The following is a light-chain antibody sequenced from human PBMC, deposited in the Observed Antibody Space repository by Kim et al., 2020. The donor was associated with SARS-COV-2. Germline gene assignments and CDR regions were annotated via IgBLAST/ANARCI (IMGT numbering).Light chain of an antibody. Sequence: SPGERATLPCRASQSVSNHLAWYQQRPGQAPRLLIYGASTRATGIPARFSGSGSGTEFTLTINSLQSEDFAVYYCQQYNNWPPYTFGQGTKLEI. J-gene: IGKJ2*01. CDR2: GAS. CDR1: QSVSNH. CDR3: QQYNNWPPYT. V-gene: IGKV3-15*01.